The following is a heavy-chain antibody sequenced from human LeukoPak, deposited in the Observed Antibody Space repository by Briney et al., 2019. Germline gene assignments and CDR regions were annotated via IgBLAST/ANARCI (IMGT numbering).Heavy chain of an antibody. Sequence: PSETLSLTCAVPGGSISSGGYSWSWIRQPPGKGLEWIEYIYHSGSTFYNPSLKSRVTISVDRSKNQFSLNLSSVTAADTAVYYCAREDGSYNWFDPWGQGTLVTVSS. CDR2: IYHSGST. CDR3: AREDGSYNWFDP. J-gene: IGHJ5*02. V-gene: IGHV4-30-2*01. D-gene: IGHD3-10*01. CDR1: GGSISSGGYS.